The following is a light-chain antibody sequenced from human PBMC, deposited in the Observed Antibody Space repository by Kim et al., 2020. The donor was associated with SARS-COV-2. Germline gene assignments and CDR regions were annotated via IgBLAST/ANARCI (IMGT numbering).Light chain of an antibody. V-gene: IGLV1-40*01. CDR2: SNS. CDR1: SSNIGADYD. J-gene: IGLJ3*02. Sequence: QSVLTQPPSVSGAPGQRVTISRTGSSSNIGADYDVHWYQYLPGTVPKLLIYSNSNRPSGVPDRFSGSKSGTSASLAITGLQAEDEADYYCQSYDSSLSGWVFGGGTQLTVL. CDR3: QSYDSSLSGWV.